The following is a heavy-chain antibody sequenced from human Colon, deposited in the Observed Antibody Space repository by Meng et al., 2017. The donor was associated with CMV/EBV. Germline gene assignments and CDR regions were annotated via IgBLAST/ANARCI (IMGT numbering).Heavy chain of an antibody. J-gene: IGHJ4*02. CDR1: GYVFDLYG. CDR3: ARVYEYSSSWGSDY. D-gene: IGHD6-6*01. CDR2: ISADNRYT. Sequence: QVQLLQSGAEVKKPGSSVKVSCKTSGYVFDLYGISWVRQAPGQGLEWMGWISADNRYTSYAQKLEGRVTMTRDTSTSTAYMELRSLRSDDTAVYYCARVYEYSSSWGSDYWGQGTLVTASS. V-gene: IGHV1-18*01.